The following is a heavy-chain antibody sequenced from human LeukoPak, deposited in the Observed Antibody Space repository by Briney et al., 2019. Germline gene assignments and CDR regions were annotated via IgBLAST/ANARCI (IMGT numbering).Heavy chain of an antibody. J-gene: IGHJ4*02. D-gene: IGHD3-3*01. CDR2: IKQDGSGK. Sequence: GGSLRLSCAASGFTFSSYWMSWVRQAPGKGLEWVANIKQDGSGKYYVDSVKGRFTISRDNAKNSLYLQMNSLRAEDTAVYYCARETPPRPVYYDFWSGYDYYFDYWGQGTLVTVSS. CDR3: ARETPPRPVYYDFWSGYDYYFDY. CDR1: GFTFSSYW. V-gene: IGHV3-7*01.